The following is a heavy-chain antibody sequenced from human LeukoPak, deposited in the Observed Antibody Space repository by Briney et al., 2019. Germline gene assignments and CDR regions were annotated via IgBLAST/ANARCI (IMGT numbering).Heavy chain of an antibody. CDR1: GASDSSGKTY. CDR3: ASSFTQTGYMEFDY. J-gene: IGHJ4*02. V-gene: IGHV4-61*01. Sequence: PSETLSLTCSVSGASDSSGKTYWSWIRQTPGKGLEWIGYIYSGGSTDYNPSLKSRVTISLDTSKNQFSLQLRSVIAADTAVYYCASSFTQTGYMEFDYWGQGALVTVSS. CDR2: IYSGGST. D-gene: IGHD3-9*01.